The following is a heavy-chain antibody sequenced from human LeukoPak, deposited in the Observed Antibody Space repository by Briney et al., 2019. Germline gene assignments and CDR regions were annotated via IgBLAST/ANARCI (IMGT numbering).Heavy chain of an antibody. J-gene: IGHJ4*02. CDR2: IKSKTDGGTK. V-gene: IGHV3-15*01. Sequence: GGSLRLSCAASGFTFSNAWMSWVRQAPGKGLEWVGRIKSKTDGGTKDYAAPVKGRFTISRDDSKNTLYLQMNSLKTEDTAVYYCTTVMVYYDSSGSERYFDYWGQGTLVTVSS. CDR1: GFTFSNAW. CDR3: TTVMVYYDSSGSERYFDY. D-gene: IGHD3-22*01.